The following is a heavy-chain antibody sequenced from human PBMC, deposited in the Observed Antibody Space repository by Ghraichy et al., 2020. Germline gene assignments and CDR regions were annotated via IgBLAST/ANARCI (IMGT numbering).Heavy chain of an antibody. CDR2: ISHTGNT. D-gene: IGHD5-18*01. CDR3: ARRGRGYSLYYYGLDV. V-gene: IGHV4-59*08. J-gene: IGHJ6*02. Sequence: SETLSLICTVSGGSMRSQFWSWIRQPPGKGLEWIGYISHTGNTNYSPSLGGRATISLDTSKNQFSLRLTSVNAEDTAIYYCARRGRGYSLYYYGLDVWGPGTTVTGSS. CDR1: GGSMRSQF.